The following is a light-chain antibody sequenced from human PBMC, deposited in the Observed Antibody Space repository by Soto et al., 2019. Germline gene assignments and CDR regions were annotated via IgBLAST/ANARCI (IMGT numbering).Light chain of an antibody. V-gene: IGKV3-11*01. J-gene: IGKJ2*01. CDR1: QSVSGS. CDR2: DAS. Sequence: EIVLTQSPATLSLSPGERATLSCRASQSVSGSLAWYQQKPGQAPRLLIYDASKRATGIPARFSGSGSGTDFTLTISSLDPEDFALYYCQQSTNWVYTFGQGTKLEIK. CDR3: QQSTNWVYT.